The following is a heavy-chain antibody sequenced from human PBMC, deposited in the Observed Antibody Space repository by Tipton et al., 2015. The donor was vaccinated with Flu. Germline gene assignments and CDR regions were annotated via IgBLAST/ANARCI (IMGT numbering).Heavy chain of an antibody. D-gene: IGHD3-22*01. Sequence: QLVQSGAEVKKPGESLKISCKASGYSFTNYWIGWVRQLPGKGLEWMGIIYPGDADTRYSPSFQGQVTISADKSISTAYLQWSSLKASDTAMYYCARHQGPSVVITDDWGQGTLITVSS. CDR2: IYPGDADT. CDR1: GYSFTNYW. CDR3: ARHQGPSVVITDD. V-gene: IGHV5-51*01. J-gene: IGHJ4*02.